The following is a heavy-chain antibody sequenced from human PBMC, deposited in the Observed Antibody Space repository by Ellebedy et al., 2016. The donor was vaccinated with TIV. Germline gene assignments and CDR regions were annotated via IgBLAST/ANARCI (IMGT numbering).Heavy chain of an antibody. CDR2: LTHTGRT. D-gene: IGHD5-24*01. CDR3: ARHGRWLQFNA. CDR1: GGCFNSYY. J-gene: IGHJ4*02. V-gene: IGHV4-59*08. Sequence: SETLSLXCTVSGGCFNSYYWTWIRQPPGKGLEWVGHLTHTGRTNYNPSLKSRVTISVDTSKNQFSLKLSSVTAADTAVYYCARHGRWLQFNAWGQGTLVTVSS.